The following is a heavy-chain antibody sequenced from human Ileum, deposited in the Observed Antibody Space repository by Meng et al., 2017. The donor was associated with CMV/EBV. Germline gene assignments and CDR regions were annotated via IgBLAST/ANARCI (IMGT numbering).Heavy chain of an antibody. D-gene: IGHD3-3*02. J-gene: IGHJ3*02. CDR3: ARHRRSGGGISIDAYDI. CDR1: GFTFSDYA. CDR2: ISYHSDNI. V-gene: IGHV3-30-3*01. Sequence: GESLKISCAASGFTFSDYAIHWVRQAPGKGLEWVAVISYHSDNIYYADSLWGRFTISRDNSKDTVFLQMSSLKVEDSAIYYCARHRRSGGGISIDAYDIWGQGALVTVSS.